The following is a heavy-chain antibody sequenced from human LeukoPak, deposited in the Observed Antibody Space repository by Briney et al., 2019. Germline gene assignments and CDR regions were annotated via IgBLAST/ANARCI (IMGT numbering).Heavy chain of an antibody. CDR3: AKIVHYYDSGGYYS. D-gene: IGHD3-22*01. CDR1: GFTFSSYG. V-gene: IGHV3-30*02. CDR2: IRYDGSNK. J-gene: IGHJ4*02. Sequence: GGSLRRSCAASGFTFSSYGMHWVRQAPGKGLEWVAFIRYDGSNKYYADSVKGRFTISRDNSKNTLYLQMNSLRAEDTAVYYCAKIVHYYDSGGYYSWGQGTLVTVSS.